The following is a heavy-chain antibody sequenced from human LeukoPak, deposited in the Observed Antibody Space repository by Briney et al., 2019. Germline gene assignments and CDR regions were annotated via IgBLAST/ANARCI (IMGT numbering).Heavy chain of an antibody. Sequence: GESLKISCKGSGYSFTSYWIGWVRQMPGKGLEWVGIIYPDDSDTRYSPSFQDQVIISADKSISTAYLQWSSLKASDTAMYYCARHYPGGDYFIDFWGQGTLVTVSS. V-gene: IGHV5-51*01. J-gene: IGHJ4*02. CDR2: IYPDDSDT. CDR1: GYSFTSYW. CDR3: ARHYPGGDYFIDF. D-gene: IGHD4-17*01.